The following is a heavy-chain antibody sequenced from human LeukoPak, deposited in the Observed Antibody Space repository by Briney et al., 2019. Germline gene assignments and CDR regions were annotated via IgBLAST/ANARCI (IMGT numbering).Heavy chain of an antibody. CDR2: IIPIFGTA. J-gene: IGHJ5*02. D-gene: IGHD5-18*01. Sequence: SVKVSCKASGGTFSSYAISWVRQAPGQGLEWMGGIIPIFGTANYAQKFQGRVTITADESTSTAYMELSSLRSEDTAVYYCARVGYSYGHEGDNWFDPWGQGTLVTVSS. V-gene: IGHV1-69*13. CDR3: ARVGYSYGHEGDNWFDP. CDR1: GGTFSSYA.